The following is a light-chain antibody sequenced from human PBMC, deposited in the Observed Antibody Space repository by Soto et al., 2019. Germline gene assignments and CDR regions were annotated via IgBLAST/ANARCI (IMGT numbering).Light chain of an antibody. Sequence: SALTQPASVSGSPGQSITISCTGTSSDIGGYTYVSWYQQHPGKAPKLIIYDVSNRPSGVSNRFSGSKSGNTASLAISGLQAEDEADYYCSSYTSSKTLVFGGGTKLTVL. CDR1: SSDIGGYTY. CDR2: DVS. J-gene: IGLJ2*01. CDR3: SSYTSSKTLV. V-gene: IGLV2-14*03.